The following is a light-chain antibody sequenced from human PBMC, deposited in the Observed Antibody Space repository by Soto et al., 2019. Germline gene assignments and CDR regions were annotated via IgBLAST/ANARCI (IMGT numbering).Light chain of an antibody. CDR3: QHHYSYPLT. CDR2: AAS. J-gene: IGKJ4*01. Sequence: DIQLTQSPSFLSASVGDRVTITCRASQGISSYLAWYQQKPGKAPKLLLYAASTLQSGVPSRFSGSGSGTEFTLSISILQPEDFATYYCQHHYSYPLTFGGGTKVEIK. CDR1: QGISSY. V-gene: IGKV1-9*01.